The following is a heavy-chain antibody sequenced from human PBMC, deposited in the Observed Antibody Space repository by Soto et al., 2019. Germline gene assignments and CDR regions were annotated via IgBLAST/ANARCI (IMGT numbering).Heavy chain of an antibody. Sequence: QVQLVQSGAEVKKPGASVKVSCKASGYTFTSDDINWVRQATGQGLEWMGWMNPNTGDTGYAQKFQDRVTMTRSTSISTAYMELSSLRSEDTAVYYCAGNHYDSRGEMGFDYWGQGTPVTVSS. V-gene: IGHV1-8*01. D-gene: IGHD3-22*01. CDR3: AGNHYDSRGEMGFDY. J-gene: IGHJ4*02. CDR2: MNPNTGDT. CDR1: GYTFTSDD.